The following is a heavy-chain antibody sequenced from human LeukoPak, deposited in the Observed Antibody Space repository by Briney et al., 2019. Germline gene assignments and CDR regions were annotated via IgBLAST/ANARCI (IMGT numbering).Heavy chain of an antibody. CDR2: ISSSSSTI. J-gene: IGHJ4*02. V-gene: IGHV3-48*01. Sequence: GGSLRLSCAASGFTFSSYSMNWVRQAPGKGLEWVSYISSSSSTIYYADSVKGRFTISRDNSRNTLYLQMSSLRAEDTAIYYCAKDISTRWYSSTPLPGDYWGQGTLVTVSS. D-gene: IGHD6-13*01. CDR3: AKDISTRWYSSTPLPGDY. CDR1: GFTFSSYS.